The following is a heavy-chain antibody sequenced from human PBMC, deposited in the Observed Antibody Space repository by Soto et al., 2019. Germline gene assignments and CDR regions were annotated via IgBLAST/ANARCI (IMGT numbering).Heavy chain of an antibody. CDR2: IIPMFGII. CDR1: GGSFSTYT. V-gene: IGHV1-69*10. D-gene: IGHD5-12*01. J-gene: IGHJ4*02. Sequence: ASVKVYCKFSGGSFSTYTLTWVRQAPGQGLEWMGGIIPMFGIINYAQKFQGRVTITADRSTTTAYMELISLRSDDTAVYYCAILTPITGVYWGQGAQVTVSS. CDR3: AILTPITGVY.